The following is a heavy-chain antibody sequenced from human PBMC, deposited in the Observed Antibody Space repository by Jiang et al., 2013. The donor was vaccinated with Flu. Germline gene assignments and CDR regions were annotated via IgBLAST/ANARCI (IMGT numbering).Heavy chain of an antibody. V-gene: IGHV6-1*01. D-gene: IGHD2-21*02. J-gene: IGHJ6*02. CDR2: TYYRSKWYN. Sequence: SQTLSLTCAISGDSVSSNSAAWNWIRQSPSRGLEWLGRTYYRSKWYNDYAVSVKSRITINPDTSKNQFSLQLNSVTPEDTAVYYCARGKQDFWQPLLRYYYYGMDVWGQGTTVTVSS. CDR3: ARGKQDFWQPLLRYYYYGMDV. CDR1: GDSVSSNSAA.